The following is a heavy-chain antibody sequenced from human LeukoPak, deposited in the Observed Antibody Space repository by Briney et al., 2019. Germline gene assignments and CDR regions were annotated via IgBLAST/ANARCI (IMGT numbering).Heavy chain of an antibody. CDR3: ARATEGNYDILTGYYYYYYAMDV. V-gene: IGHV4-39*07. J-gene: IGHJ6*02. CDR2: IYYSGST. D-gene: IGHD3-9*01. CDR1: GGSISSGRYY. Sequence: PSETLSLTCTVSGGSISSGRYYWGWIRQPPGKGLEWIESIYYSGSTYYNPSLKSRVTLSIDTSKNQFSLKLTSVTAADTAVYYCARATEGNYDILTGYYYYYYAMDVWGQGTTVTVSS.